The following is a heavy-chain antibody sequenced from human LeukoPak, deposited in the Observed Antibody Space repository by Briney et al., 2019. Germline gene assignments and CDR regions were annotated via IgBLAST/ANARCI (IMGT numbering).Heavy chain of an antibody. CDR3: ATVRHDYGDYQHLVY. J-gene: IGHJ4*02. CDR1: GYTLTELS. V-gene: IGHV1-24*01. CDR2: FDPEDGET. Sequence: ASVKVSCKVSGYTLTELSMHWVRQAPGKGLEWMGGFDPEDGETIYAQKFQGRVTMTEDTSTDTAYIELSSLRSEDTAVYYCATVRHDYGDYQHLVYWGQGTLVTVSS. D-gene: IGHD4-17*01.